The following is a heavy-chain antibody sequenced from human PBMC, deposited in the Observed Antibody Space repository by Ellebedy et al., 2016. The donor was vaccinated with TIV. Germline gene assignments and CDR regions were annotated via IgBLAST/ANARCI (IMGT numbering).Heavy chain of an antibody. CDR3: ARSHFGGSYGMDV. CDR1: GGTFSSYA. D-gene: IGHD3-16*01. V-gene: IGHV1-69*04. J-gene: IGHJ6*02. CDR2: IIPILGIA. Sequence: AASVKVSCKASGGTFSSYAVSWVRQAPGQGLEWMGRIIPILGIANYAQKFQGRVTITADKSTSTAYMELSSLRSEDPAVYYCARSHFGGSYGMDVWGQGTTVTVSS.